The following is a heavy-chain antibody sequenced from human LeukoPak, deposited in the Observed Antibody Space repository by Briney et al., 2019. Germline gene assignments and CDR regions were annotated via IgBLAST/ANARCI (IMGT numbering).Heavy chain of an antibody. CDR2: IDHNGDIT. CDR3: ARNQEIDYYDSSGFYWGVEY. CDR1: GFTFDAYG. Sequence: SGGSLRPSCAASGFTFDAYGIHWVRQAPGKGLEWISTIDHNGDITYYADSVKGRFTISRDNAKNSLHLQMDSLRVEDTAVYYCARNQEIDYYDSSGFYWGVEYWGQGTLVTVSS. J-gene: IGHJ4*02. V-gene: IGHV3-48*01. D-gene: IGHD3-22*01.